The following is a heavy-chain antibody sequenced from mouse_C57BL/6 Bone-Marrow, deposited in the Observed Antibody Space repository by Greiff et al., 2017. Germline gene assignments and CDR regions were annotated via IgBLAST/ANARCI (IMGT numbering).Heavy chain of an antibody. V-gene: IGHV1-80*01. CDR2: IYPGDGDT. J-gene: IGHJ3*01. CDR3: ARLGYYGAWFAY. Sequence: VQLQQSGAELVKPGASVKISCKASGYAFSSYWMNWVKQRPGKGLEWIGQIYPGDGDTNYNGKFKGKATLTADKSSSTAYMQLSSLTSEDSAVYFCARLGYYGAWFAYWGQGTLVTVSA. CDR1: GYAFSSYW. D-gene: IGHD1-1*01.